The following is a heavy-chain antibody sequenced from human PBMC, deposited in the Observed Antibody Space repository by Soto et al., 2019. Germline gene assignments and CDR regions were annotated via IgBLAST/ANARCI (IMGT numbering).Heavy chain of an antibody. D-gene: IGHD2-15*01. V-gene: IGHV3-23*01. CDR1: GFTFSSYA. J-gene: IGHJ4*02. Sequence: EVQLLESGGGLVQPGGSLRLSCAASGFTFSSYALNWVRQAPGKGLEWVSGISGSGVSTYYADSVKGRFTISRDNSKNTLYLQMNGLRAEDTAVYYCAKVKGCTGGSCYVLDYWGQGTLVTVSS. CDR3: AKVKGCTGGSCYVLDY. CDR2: ISGSGVST.